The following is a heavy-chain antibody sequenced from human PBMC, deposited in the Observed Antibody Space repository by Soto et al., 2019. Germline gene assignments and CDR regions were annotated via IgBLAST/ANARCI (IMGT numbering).Heavy chain of an antibody. CDR3: ARDGCSSTSCSLGNDAFDI. J-gene: IGHJ3*02. CDR2: ISYDGSNK. D-gene: IGHD2-2*01. Sequence: PGGSLRFSCAASGFTFSSYAMHWVRQAPGKGLEWVAVISYDGSNKYYADSVKGRFTISRDNSKNTLYLQMNSLRAEDTAVYYCARDGCSSTSCSLGNDAFDIWGQGTMVTVSS. V-gene: IGHV3-30-3*01. CDR1: GFTFSSYA.